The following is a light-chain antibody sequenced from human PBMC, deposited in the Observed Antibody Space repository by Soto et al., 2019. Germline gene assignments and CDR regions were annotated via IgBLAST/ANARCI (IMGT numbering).Light chain of an antibody. V-gene: IGLV1-40*01. J-gene: IGLJ1*01. Sequence: QSVLTQPPSVSGAPGRTVTISCTGSDSNIGAGFDVHWYQQLPGSAPKLLIYGNTRRPSGVPDRFSGSQSGTSASLAISGLQAEDEGDYYCPAYDSDVTEFYVFGTGTKLTVL. CDR2: GNT. CDR1: DSNIGAGFD. CDR3: PAYDSDVTEFYV.